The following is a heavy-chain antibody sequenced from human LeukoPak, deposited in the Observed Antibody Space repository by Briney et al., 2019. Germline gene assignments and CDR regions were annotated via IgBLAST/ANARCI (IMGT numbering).Heavy chain of an antibody. J-gene: IGHJ4*02. V-gene: IGHV1-69*02. D-gene: IGHD6-13*01. CDR3: ESQGPSCSCDY. CDR2: INPIHGIA. Sequence: SEKVSCKASRGTFSRYTISWVRQAPGQGLEGMGRINPIHGIANHAQKFQGRVTNTADKSTSTADTELSSRRSEDTAVYFCESQGPSCSCDYWGQGTLGTVSS. CDR1: RGTFSRYT.